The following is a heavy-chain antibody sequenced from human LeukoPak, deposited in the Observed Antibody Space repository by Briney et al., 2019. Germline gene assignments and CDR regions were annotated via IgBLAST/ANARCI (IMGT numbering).Heavy chain of an antibody. CDR2: INSDGSIT. CDR3: ARDASDYWFFDL. Sequence: GGSLRLSCAASGFTFSGYWMHWVRQAPGKGLVWVSRINSDGSITSYADSLKGRFTISRDNAKNSLYLQMNSLRAEDTALYYCARDASDYWFFDLWGRGTLVTVSS. D-gene: IGHD3-3*01. V-gene: IGHV3-74*01. CDR1: GFTFSGYW. J-gene: IGHJ2*01.